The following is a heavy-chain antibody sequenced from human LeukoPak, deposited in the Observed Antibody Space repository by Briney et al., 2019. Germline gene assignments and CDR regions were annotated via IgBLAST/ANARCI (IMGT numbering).Heavy chain of an antibody. CDR2: IWYDGSNK. D-gene: IGHD1-1*01. CDR3: ARARNWNDALDY. V-gene: IGHV3-33*01. Sequence: PGGSLRLSCAASGFTFSSYGMHWVRQAPGKGLEWVAVIWYDGSNKYYADSVKGRFTISRDNSKNTLYLQVNSLRAEDTAVYYCARARNWNDALDYWGQGTLVTVSS. J-gene: IGHJ4*02. CDR1: GFTFSSYG.